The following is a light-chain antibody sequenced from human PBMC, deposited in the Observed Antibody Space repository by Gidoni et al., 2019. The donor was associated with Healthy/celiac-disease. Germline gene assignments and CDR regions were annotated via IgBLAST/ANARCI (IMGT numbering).Light chain of an antibody. V-gene: IGKV3-20*01. CDR3: QHYGSSPRT. CDR1: QSVSSSY. J-gene: IGKJ1*01. CDR2: GAS. Sequence: EIVLTQSPGTLSLSPGERATLSCRASQSVSSSYIAWYQQKPGQAPRLLIYGASSSATGIPDRFSVSVSCTDFTLTISILEPSDFAVYYCQHYGSSPRTFGQGTKVEIK.